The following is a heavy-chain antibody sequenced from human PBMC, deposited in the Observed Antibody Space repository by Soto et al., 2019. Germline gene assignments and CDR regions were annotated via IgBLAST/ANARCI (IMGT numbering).Heavy chain of an antibody. J-gene: IGHJ2*01. CDR2: IWYDGSNK. V-gene: IGHV3-33*01. D-gene: IGHD4-17*01. CDR3: ASEGIYGDYGYWYFDL. Sequence: QVQLVESGGGVVQPGRSLRLSCAASGFTFSSYGMHWVRQAPGKGLEWVAVIWYDGSNKYYADSVKGRFTISRDNSKNXLYLQMNSLRAEDTAVYYCASEGIYGDYGYWYFDLWGRGTLVTVSS. CDR1: GFTFSSYG.